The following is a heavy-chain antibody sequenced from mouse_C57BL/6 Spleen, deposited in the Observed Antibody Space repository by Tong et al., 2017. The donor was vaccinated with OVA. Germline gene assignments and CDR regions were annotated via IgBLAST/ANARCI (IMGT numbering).Heavy chain of an antibody. D-gene: IGHD1-1*02. Sequence: EVQLQESGGGLVKPGGSLKLSCAASGFTFSDYYMYWVRQTPEKRLEWVATISDGGSYTYYPDSVKGRFTISRDNAKNNLYRQMSRLKSEDTAMYYCARDPIWAMDYWGQGTSVTVSS. CDR1: GFTFSDYY. V-gene: IGHV5-4*02. CDR2: ISDGGSYT. J-gene: IGHJ4*01. CDR3: ARDPIWAMDY.